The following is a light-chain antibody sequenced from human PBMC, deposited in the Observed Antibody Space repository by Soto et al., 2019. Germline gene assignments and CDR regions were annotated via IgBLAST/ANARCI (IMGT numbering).Light chain of an antibody. CDR2: GAS. Sequence: EIVMTQSPATLSVSPGERATLSCRASQSVSSNLAWYQQKPGQAPRLLIHGASYRATGITDRFSGRGSGTEFTLAISRLQSEDFAVYYCQQYNTWPLTFGGGTKVEIK. CDR3: QQYNTWPLT. V-gene: IGKV3-15*01. CDR1: QSVSSN. J-gene: IGKJ4*01.